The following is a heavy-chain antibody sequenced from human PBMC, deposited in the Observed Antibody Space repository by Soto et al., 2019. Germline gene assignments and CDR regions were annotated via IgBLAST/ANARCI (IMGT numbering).Heavy chain of an antibody. CDR1: GFIFSSYW. J-gene: IGHJ4*02. CDR3: SRDITVTPVY. CDR2: INNDGSDT. D-gene: IGHD1-20*01. Sequence: EVHLVESGGGLVQPGGSLRLSCAASGFIFSSYWMHWVRQAPGKGLVWVSRINNDGSDTTYADSVKGRFTVSRDNTRNTLYLEMKSLRVDDTAVYYCSRDITVTPVYWGQGTLVTVSS. V-gene: IGHV3-74*01.